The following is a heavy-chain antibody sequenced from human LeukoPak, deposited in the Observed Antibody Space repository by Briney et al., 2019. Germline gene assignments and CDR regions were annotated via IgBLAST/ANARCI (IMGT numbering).Heavy chain of an antibody. V-gene: IGHV3-30*18. CDR3: AKDARRTFGLSSGLYRGSYYFDY. J-gene: IGHJ4*02. CDR1: GFTFRNHA. D-gene: IGHD6-19*01. CDR2: IEYDGLSV. Sequence: GGSLRLSCVASGFTFRNHAMHWVRQSPGKRLEWVSLIEYDGLSVFNADSVKGRFTISRDNAKNSLYLQMNSLRAEDTAVYYCAKDARRTFGLSSGLYRGSYYFDYWGQGTLVTVSS.